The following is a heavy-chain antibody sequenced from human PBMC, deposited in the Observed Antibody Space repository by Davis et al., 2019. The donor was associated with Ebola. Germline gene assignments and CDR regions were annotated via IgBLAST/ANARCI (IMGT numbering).Heavy chain of an antibody. CDR1: GYTFTNYY. J-gene: IGHJ3*02. CDR3: ARVTPPRNGRYAFDI. D-gene: IGHD1-14*01. CDR2: INPNSGGT. V-gene: IGHV1-2*02. Sequence: ASVKVSCKASGYTFTNYYMHWVRQAPGQGLEWMGWINPNSGGTNYAQKFQGRVTMTRDTSISTAYMELSRLRSDDTAVYYCARVTPPRNGRYAFDIWGQGTMVTVSS.